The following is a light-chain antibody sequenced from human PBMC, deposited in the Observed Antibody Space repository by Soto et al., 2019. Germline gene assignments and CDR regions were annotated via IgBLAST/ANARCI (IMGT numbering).Light chain of an antibody. CDR1: QSIITY. CDR2: SAS. CDR3: QQSYSPPWT. J-gene: IGKJ1*01. Sequence: IQMTQSPSSLSASVGDRVTITCRASQSIITYLSWYQQKAGKAPKRLIYSASTLQSGGPSRFSGSGSMRDFTLTISSLQPEDSATYYCQQSYSPPWTFDQGTKVEIK. V-gene: IGKV1-39*01.